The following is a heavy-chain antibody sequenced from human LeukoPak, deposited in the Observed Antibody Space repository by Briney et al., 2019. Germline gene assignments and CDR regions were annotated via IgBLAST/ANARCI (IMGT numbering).Heavy chain of an antibody. Sequence: GASVKVSCKASGGTFSSYAISWVRQAPGQGLEWMGGIIPIFGTANYAQKLQGRVIMTTDTSTSTAYMELRSLRSDDTAVYYCARVQSGSGSYGVWDYWGQGTLVTVSS. CDR1: GGTFSSYA. J-gene: IGHJ4*02. CDR3: ARVQSGSGSYGVWDY. CDR2: IIPIFGTA. D-gene: IGHD3-10*01. V-gene: IGHV1-69*05.